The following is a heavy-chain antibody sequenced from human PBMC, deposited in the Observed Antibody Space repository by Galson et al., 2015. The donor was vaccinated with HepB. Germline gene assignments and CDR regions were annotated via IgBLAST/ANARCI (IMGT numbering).Heavy chain of an antibody. CDR3: ASRYLKVGVKGDYFDY. CDR2: ISSSSSTI. CDR1: GFTFSSYS. J-gene: IGHJ4*02. V-gene: IGHV3-48*02. D-gene: IGHD1-26*01. Sequence: SLRLSCAASGFTFSSYSMNWVRQAPGKGLEWVSYISSSSSTIYYADSVKGRFTISRDNAKNSLYLQMNSLRDEDTAVYYCASRYLKVGVKGDYFDYWGQGTLVTVSS.